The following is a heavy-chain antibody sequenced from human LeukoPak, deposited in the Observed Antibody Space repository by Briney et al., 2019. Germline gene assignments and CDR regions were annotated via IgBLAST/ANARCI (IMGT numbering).Heavy chain of an antibody. V-gene: IGHV4-31*03. Sequence: SETLSLTCTVSGGSVTSVGYYWSWIRQHPGKGLEWIGYVYYTGSPYYNPSLKSRVTISPDTSKNQFSLKVSSVTAADTAVYYCARISAGRYGMDVWGQGTTVTVSS. CDR1: GGSVTSVGYY. CDR3: ARISAGRYGMDV. D-gene: IGHD6-6*01. J-gene: IGHJ6*02. CDR2: VYYTGSP.